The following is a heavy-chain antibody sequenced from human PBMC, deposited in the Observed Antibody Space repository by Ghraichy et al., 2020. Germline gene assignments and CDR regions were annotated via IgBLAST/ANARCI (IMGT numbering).Heavy chain of an antibody. D-gene: IGHD6-13*01. J-gene: IGHJ6*02. V-gene: IGHV6-1*01. CDR3: ARALFPQYSSSWYYYYGMDV. CDR1: FSLFSLPLSA. CDR2: TYYRSKWYN. Sequence: LSLPFSLSFSLFSLPLSAWNWIRQSPSRGLEWLGRTYYRSKWYNDYAVSVKSRITINPDTSKNQFSLQLNSVTPEDTAVYYCARALFPQYSSSWYYYYGMDVWGQGTTVTVSS.